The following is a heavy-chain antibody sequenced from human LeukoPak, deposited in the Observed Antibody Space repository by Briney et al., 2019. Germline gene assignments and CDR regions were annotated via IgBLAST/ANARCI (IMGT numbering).Heavy chain of an antibody. CDR1: GYTFTGYY. V-gene: IGHV1-69*13. J-gene: IGHJ3*02. D-gene: IGHD3-10*01. CDR2: IIPIFGTA. CDR3: ARDKYYGSGSYQGSAFDI. Sequence: GASVKVSCKASGYTFTGYYMHWVRQAPGQGLEWMGGIIPIFGTANYAQKFQGRVTITADESTSTAYMELSSLRSEDTAVYYCARDKYYGSGSYQGSAFDIWGQGTMVTVSS.